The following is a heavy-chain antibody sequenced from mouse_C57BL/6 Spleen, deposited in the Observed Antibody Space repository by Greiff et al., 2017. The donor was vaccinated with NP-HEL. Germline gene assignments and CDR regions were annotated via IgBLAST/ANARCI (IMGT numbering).Heavy chain of an antibody. CDR1: GYTFTSYW. J-gene: IGHJ4*01. D-gene: IGHD2-5*01. V-gene: IGHV1-61*01. Sequence: VQLQQPGAELVRPGSSVKLSCKASGYTFTSYWMDWVKQRPGQGLEWIGNIYPSDSETHYNQKFKDKATLTVDKSSSTAYMQLSSLTSEDSAVYYCAREDYSNYERDYWGQGTSVTVSS. CDR2: IYPSDSET. CDR3: AREDYSNYERDY.